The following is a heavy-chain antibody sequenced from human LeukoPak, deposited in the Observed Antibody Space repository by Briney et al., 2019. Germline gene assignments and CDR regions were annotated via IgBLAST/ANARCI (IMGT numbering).Heavy chain of an antibody. CDR1: GRSISSHY. Sequence: PSETLSLTCTVSGRSISSHYWSWIRQPPGKGLEWIGYINYSGSTNYNPSLKSRVTISVDTSKNQFCLKLSSVTAADTAVYYCARVLGIAPAYYFDYWGQGTLVTVSS. V-gene: IGHV4-59*11. CDR3: ARVLGIAPAYYFDY. J-gene: IGHJ4*02. D-gene: IGHD6-13*01. CDR2: INYSGST.